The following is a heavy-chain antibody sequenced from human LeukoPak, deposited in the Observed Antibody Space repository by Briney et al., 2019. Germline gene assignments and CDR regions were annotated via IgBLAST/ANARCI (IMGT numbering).Heavy chain of an antibody. CDR3: SRGSSTSITYYMDV. CDR1: GYTFTGYY. D-gene: IGHD2-2*01. V-gene: IGHV1-2*02. Sequence: GASVNVSGKASGYTFTGYYIHWVRQAPGQGLGWMGWINPNSGGINYAQKFQGRVTMTRDTSISTAYMELSSLRSDDTAVYYCSRGSSTSITYYMDVWGKGTSVTVSS. CDR2: INPNSGGI. J-gene: IGHJ6*03.